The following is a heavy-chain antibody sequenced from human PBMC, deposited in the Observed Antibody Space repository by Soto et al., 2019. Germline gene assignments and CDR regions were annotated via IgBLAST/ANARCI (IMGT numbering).Heavy chain of an antibody. CDR1: GFTFSSYW. CDR3: ARDDNGSGNNFDY. D-gene: IGHD3-10*01. J-gene: IGHJ4*02. Sequence: EVQLVESGGGLVQPGGSLRVSCAASGFTFSSYWMHWVRQAPGKGLEWVSRVNSDGRSTIYADSVKGRFTISRDNAKNTLYLQMNSLRAEDTAVYYCARDDNGSGNNFDYWGQGTLVTVSS. CDR2: VNSDGRST. V-gene: IGHV3-74*01.